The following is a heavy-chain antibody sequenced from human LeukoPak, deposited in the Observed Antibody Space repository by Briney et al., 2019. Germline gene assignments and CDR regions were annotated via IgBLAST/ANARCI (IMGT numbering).Heavy chain of an antibody. V-gene: IGHV1-69*04. Sequence: ASVKVSCKASGGTFSSYTISWVRQAPGQGLEWMGRIIPILGIANYAQKFQGRATITADKSTSTAYMELSSLRSEDTAVYYCARDSSGLYYFDYWGQGTLVTVSS. D-gene: IGHD6-19*01. CDR1: GGTFSSYT. CDR2: IIPILGIA. CDR3: ARDSSGLYYFDY. J-gene: IGHJ4*02.